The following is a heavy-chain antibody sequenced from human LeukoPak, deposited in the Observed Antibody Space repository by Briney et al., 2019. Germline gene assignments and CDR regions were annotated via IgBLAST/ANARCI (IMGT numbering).Heavy chain of an antibody. CDR1: GFTFSDYY. J-gene: IGHJ4*02. CDR2: ISSSGSTI. V-gene: IGHV3-11*01. CDR3: ARYYSSGYYSNY. Sequence: GGSPRLSCAASGFTFSDYYMSWIRQAPGKGLEWVSYISSSGSTIYYADSVKGRFTISRDNAKNSLYLQMNSLRAEDTAVYYCARYYSSGYYSNYWGQGTLVTVSS. D-gene: IGHD3-22*01.